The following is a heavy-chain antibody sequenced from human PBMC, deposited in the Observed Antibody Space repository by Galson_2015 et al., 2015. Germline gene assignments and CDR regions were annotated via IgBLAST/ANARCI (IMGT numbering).Heavy chain of an antibody. Sequence: CAISGDSVSSNSAAWNWIRQSPSRGLEWLGRTYYRSKWYNDYAVSVKSRITINPDTSKNRFSLQLNSVTPEDTAVYYCARDREYSSSSEFSYFDYWGQGTLVTVSS. CDR2: TYYRSKWYN. D-gene: IGHD6-6*01. V-gene: IGHV6-1*01. CDR1: GDSVSSNSAA. J-gene: IGHJ4*02. CDR3: ARDREYSSSSEFSYFDY.